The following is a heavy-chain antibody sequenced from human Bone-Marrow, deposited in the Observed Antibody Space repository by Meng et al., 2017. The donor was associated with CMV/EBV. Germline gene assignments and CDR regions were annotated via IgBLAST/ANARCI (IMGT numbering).Heavy chain of an antibody. CDR3: ARDNSGSDDAFDI. D-gene: IGHD1-26*01. J-gene: IGHJ3*02. CDR1: GFTFSSYW. V-gene: IGHV3-74*01. CDR2: INSDGSST. Sequence: GGSLRLSCAASGFTFSSYWMHWVRQAPGKGLVWVSRINSDGSSTSYADSVKGRITISRDNAKNTLYLQMNSLRAEDTAVYYCARDNSGSDDAFDIWGQGTMATVSS.